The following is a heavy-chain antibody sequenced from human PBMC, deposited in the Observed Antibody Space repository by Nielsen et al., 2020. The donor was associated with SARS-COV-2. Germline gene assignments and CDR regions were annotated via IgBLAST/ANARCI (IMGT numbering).Heavy chain of an antibody. D-gene: IGHD3-22*01. CDR1: GFAFSSYA. CDR2: ISYDGSNK. CDR3: ARASMIVVVITPFDY. J-gene: IGHJ4*02. V-gene: IGHV3-30-3*01. Sequence: GESLKISCAASGFAFSSYAMSWVRQAPGKGLEWVAVISYDGSNKYYADSVKGRFTISRDNSKNTLYLQMNSLRAEDTAVYYCARASMIVVVITPFDYWGQGTLVTVSS.